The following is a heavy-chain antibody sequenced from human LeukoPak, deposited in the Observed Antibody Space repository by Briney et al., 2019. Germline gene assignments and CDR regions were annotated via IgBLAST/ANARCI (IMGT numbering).Heavy chain of an antibody. V-gene: IGHV4-61*05. Sequence: SETLSLTCTVSGGSISSSSYYWGWIRQPPGKGLEWIGYIYDSGSTYYNPSLKSRVTISVDTSKNQFSLKLSSVTAADTAMYYCARQGRYCTNGVCYSVGSGYYYMDVWGKGTTVTVSS. CDR3: ARQGRYCTNGVCYSVGSGYYYMDV. J-gene: IGHJ6*03. CDR1: GGSISSSSYY. CDR2: IYDSGST. D-gene: IGHD2-8*01.